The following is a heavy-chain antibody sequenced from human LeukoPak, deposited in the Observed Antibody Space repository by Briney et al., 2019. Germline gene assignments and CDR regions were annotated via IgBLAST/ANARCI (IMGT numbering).Heavy chain of an antibody. CDR2: IYYSGST. CDR3: VRESGDLDHYYYYMDV. J-gene: IGHJ6*03. Sequence: SETLSLTCTVSGGSMSSYYWSWIRQSPGKGLEWIGYIYYSGSTNYNPSLQSRVIISLDTSKNQFSLKLTSVTAADTAVYYCVRESGDLDHYYYYMDVWGKGTTVTVSS. V-gene: IGHV4-59*12. CDR1: GGSMSSYY. D-gene: IGHD4-17*01.